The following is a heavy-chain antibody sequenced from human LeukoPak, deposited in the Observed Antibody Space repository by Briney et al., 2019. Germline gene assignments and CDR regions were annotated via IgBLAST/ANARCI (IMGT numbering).Heavy chain of an antibody. J-gene: IGHJ5*02. Sequence: GGSLRLSCAASGFTFSNYDMSWVRQAPGKGLEWVSSISDSGGSTYYPDSVRGRFTISIGNSKNTLYLQMTNLRAADTAVYYCAKDLSRAVAADWFDPWDPGYLVTVSS. V-gene: IGHV3-23*01. D-gene: IGHD6-19*01. CDR3: AKDLSRAVAADWFDP. CDR1: GFTFSNYD. CDR2: ISDSGGST.